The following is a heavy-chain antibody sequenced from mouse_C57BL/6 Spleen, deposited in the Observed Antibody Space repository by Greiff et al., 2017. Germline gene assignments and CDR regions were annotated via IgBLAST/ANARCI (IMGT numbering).Heavy chain of an antibody. D-gene: IGHD4-1*01. Sequence: VQLQQPGAELVKPGASVKLSCKASGYTFTSYWMHWVKQRPGQGLEWIGMIHPNSGSTNYNEKFKSKATLTVDKSSSTAYMQLSSLTSEDSAVYYCATNWDVSAFAYWGQGTLVTVSA. V-gene: IGHV1-64*01. J-gene: IGHJ3*01. CDR1: GYTFTSYW. CDR2: IHPNSGST. CDR3: ATNWDVSAFAY.